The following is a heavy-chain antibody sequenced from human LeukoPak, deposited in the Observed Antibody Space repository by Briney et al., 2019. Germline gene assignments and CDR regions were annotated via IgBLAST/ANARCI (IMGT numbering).Heavy chain of an antibody. Sequence: GASVKVSCKASGYTFTSYAMNWVRQAPGQGLEWMGWINTNTGNPTYAQGFTGRFVISLDTSVSTAYLQISSLKAEDTAVYYCARDVQLYYYYYGMDVWGQGTTVTVSS. CDR2: INTNTGNP. CDR1: GYTFTSYA. J-gene: IGHJ6*02. D-gene: IGHD5-18*01. V-gene: IGHV7-4-1*02. CDR3: ARDVQLYYYYYGMDV.